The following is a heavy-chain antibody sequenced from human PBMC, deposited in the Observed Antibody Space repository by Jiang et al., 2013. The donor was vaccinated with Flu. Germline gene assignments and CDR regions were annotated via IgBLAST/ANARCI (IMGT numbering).Heavy chain of an antibody. Sequence: NARMGVSWIRQPPGKAWSGLHTFFRMTEKSYSTSLKSRLTISKDTSKSQVVLTMTNMDPVDTATYYCARIHDVDTAMGYYYYGMDVWGQGTTVTVSS. CDR2: FFRMTEK. CDR1: NARMG. V-gene: IGHV2-26*01. CDR3: ARIHDVDTAMGYYYYGMDV. J-gene: IGHJ6*02. D-gene: IGHD5-18*01.